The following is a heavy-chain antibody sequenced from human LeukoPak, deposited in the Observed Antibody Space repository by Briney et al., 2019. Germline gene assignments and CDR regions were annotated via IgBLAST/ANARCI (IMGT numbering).Heavy chain of an antibody. Sequence: PGGSLRLSCAASGFTFSSYAMHWVRQAPGKGLEWVAVISYDGSNKYYADSVKGRFTISRDNSKNTLYLQMNSLRAEDTAVYYCAKARGNYYDSSGYYQAPLDYWGQGTLVTVSS. D-gene: IGHD3-22*01. V-gene: IGHV3-30*04. CDR1: GFTFSSYA. CDR3: AKARGNYYDSSGYYQAPLDY. CDR2: ISYDGSNK. J-gene: IGHJ4*02.